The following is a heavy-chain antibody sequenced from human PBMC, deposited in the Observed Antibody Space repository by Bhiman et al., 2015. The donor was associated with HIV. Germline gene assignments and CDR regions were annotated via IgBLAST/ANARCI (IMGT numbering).Heavy chain of an antibody. V-gene: IGHV3-15*01. D-gene: IGHD3-3*01. CDR2: IKSKTDGGTT. CDR1: GFTFSNAW. Sequence: EVQLVESGGGLVKPGGSLRLSCAASGFTFSNAWMSWVRQAPGKGLEWVGRIKSKTDGGTTDYAAPVKGRFTISRDDSKNTLYLQMNSLKTEDTAVYYCTTEVPIWSGYYTNDYWGQGTLVTVSS. J-gene: IGHJ4*02. CDR3: TTEVPIWSGYYTNDY.